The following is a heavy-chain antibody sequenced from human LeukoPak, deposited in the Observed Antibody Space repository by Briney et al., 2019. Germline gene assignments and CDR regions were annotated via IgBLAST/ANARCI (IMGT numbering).Heavy chain of an antibody. CDR1: GGSFSGYY. J-gene: IGHJ3*02. CDR3: ASLWPNQLSAFDI. V-gene: IGHV4-34*01. Sequence: SETLSLTCAVYGGSFSGYYWSWIRQPPGKGLEWIGEINHSGSTNYNPSLKSRVTISVDTSKNQFSLKLSSVTAADTAVYYCASLWPNQLSAFDIWGQGTMVTVSS. CDR2: INHSGST. D-gene: IGHD2-2*01.